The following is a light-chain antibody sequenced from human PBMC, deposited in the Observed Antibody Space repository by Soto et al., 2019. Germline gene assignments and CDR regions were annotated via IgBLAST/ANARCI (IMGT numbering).Light chain of an antibody. CDR1: SSNIGAGYD. Sequence: QSVLTQPPSVSGAPGQRVTISCTGNSSNIGAGYDVHWYQHVAGTAPKLLLYSNDQRPSGVADRFSGSKSGTSASLAISGLRSEDEADYYCAAWSGSLSGLVFGGGTKLTVL. CDR3: AAWSGSLSGLV. J-gene: IGLJ3*02. V-gene: IGLV1-40*01. CDR2: SND.